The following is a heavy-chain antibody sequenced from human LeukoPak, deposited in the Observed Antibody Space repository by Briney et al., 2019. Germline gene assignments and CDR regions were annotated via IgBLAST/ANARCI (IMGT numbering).Heavy chain of an antibody. Sequence: GGSLRLSCAASGFTFSSYTMNWVRQPPGKGLEWVSNIGTSSTTIYYADSVKGRFTISRDNAKNSLYLQMNSLRAEDTAVYYCARGRFNYDNTGYSSFYYWGQGTLVTVSS. J-gene: IGHJ4*02. D-gene: IGHD3-22*01. CDR2: IGTSSTTI. CDR3: ARGRFNYDNTGYSSFYY. V-gene: IGHV3-48*01. CDR1: GFTFSSYT.